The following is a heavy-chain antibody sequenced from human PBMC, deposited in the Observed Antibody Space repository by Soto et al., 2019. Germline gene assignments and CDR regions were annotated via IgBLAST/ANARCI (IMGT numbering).Heavy chain of an antibody. CDR2: ISYDGSNK. D-gene: IGHD1-26*01. Sequence: ALRLSCAASGFIFSSYAMHWVRQAPGKGLEWVAVISYDGSNKYYADSVKGRFTISRDNSKNTLYLQMNSLRPEDTAVYYCASGRSAIVGAKDYWGQGTLVTVSS. V-gene: IGHV3-30-3*01. J-gene: IGHJ4*02. CDR1: GFIFSSYA. CDR3: ASGRSAIVGAKDY.